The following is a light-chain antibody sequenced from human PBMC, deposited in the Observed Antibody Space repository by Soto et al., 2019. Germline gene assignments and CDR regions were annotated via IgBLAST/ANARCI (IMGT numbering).Light chain of an antibody. CDR3: SSYSSSTTVV. CDR2: EVS. Sequence: QSVLTQPPSVSGSPGQSVTISCTGTSSDVGGYSRVSWYQQPPGTAPKLMIYEVSNRPSGVPDRFSGSKSGNTASLTISGLQAEDEADYYCSSYSSSTTVVFGGGTKLTVL. CDR1: SSDVGGYSR. J-gene: IGLJ2*01. V-gene: IGLV2-18*02.